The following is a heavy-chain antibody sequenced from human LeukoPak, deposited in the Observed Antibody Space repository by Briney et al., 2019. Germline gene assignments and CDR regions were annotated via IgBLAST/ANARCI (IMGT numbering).Heavy chain of an antibody. CDR3: ARGLVRSGDNY. CDR1: GYSISSGYY. V-gene: IGHV4-38-2*02. D-gene: IGHD2-2*01. Sequence: SETLSLTCTVSGYSISSGYYWGWIRRPPGKGLEWIGSIYHSGSTYYNLSLKSRVTISVDTSKNQFSLKLSSVTAADTAVYYCARGLVRSGDNYWGQGTLVTVSS. CDR2: IYHSGST. J-gene: IGHJ4*02.